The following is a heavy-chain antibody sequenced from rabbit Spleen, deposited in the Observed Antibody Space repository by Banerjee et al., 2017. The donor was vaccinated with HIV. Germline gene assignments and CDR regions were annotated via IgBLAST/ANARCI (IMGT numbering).Heavy chain of an antibody. J-gene: IGHJ4*01. CDR2: IDPIFGTT. D-gene: IGHD4-1*01. Sequence: QEQLVESGGGLIQPGGSLKLSCKASGFDFSHYGVSWVRQAPGKGLEWIGYIDPIFGTTAYATWVNDRFTISRHNAQNTLYLQLNSLTAADTATYFCVREVAAKFSLWGQGTLVTV. CDR3: VREVAAKFSL. V-gene: IGHV1S47*01. CDR1: GFDFSHYG.